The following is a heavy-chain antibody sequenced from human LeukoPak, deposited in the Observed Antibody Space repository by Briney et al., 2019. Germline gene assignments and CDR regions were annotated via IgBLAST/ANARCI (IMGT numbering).Heavy chain of an antibody. J-gene: IGHJ4*02. CDR1: GFTFSTYW. CDR3: ARERITMVVAAFFDY. Sequence: GGSLRLSCAASGFTFSTYWMHWVRQAPGKGLVWVSRINTDGSRITYADSVKGRFTISRDNAQNSLYLQMNSLRAEETAVYYCARERITMVVAAFFDYWGQGTLVTVSS. CDR2: INTDGSRI. V-gene: IGHV3-74*01. D-gene: IGHD2-15*01.